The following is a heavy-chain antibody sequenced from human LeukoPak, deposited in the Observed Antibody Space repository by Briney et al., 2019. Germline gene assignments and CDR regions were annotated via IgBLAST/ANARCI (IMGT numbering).Heavy chain of an antibody. CDR2: IRYDGSNK. V-gene: IGHV3-30*02. CDR3: AKLGAGQQLVHGNY. J-gene: IGHJ4*02. Sequence: GGSLRLSCAASGFTFSSYGMHWVRQAPGKGLEWVAFIRYDGSNKYYADSVKGRFTISRDNSKNTLYLQMNSLRAEDTAVYYCAKLGAGQQLVHGNYWGQGTLVTVSS. CDR1: GFTFSSYG. D-gene: IGHD6-13*01.